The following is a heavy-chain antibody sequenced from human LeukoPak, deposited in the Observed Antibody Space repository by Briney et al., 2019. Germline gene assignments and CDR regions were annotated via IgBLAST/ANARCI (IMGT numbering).Heavy chain of an antibody. CDR1: GYTFTGYY. J-gene: IGHJ4*02. V-gene: IGHV1-2*02. CDR2: INPNSGGT. CDR3: ASRPLYYYDSSGYSPFDY. Sequence: ASVKVSCKASGYTFTGYYMHWVRQAPGQGLEWMGWINPNSGGTNYAQKFQGRVTMTRDTSISTAYMELSRLTSDDTAVYYCASRPLYYYDSSGYSPFDYWGQGTLVTVSS. D-gene: IGHD3-22*01.